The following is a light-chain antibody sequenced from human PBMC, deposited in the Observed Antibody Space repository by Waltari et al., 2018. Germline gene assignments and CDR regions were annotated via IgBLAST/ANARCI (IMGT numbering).Light chain of an antibody. J-gene: IGKJ2*01. CDR1: QTITSH. V-gene: IGKV1-39*01. CDR3: QQSYITPYT. Sequence: DIQMTQATSSLSASVGDRVTITCRASQTITSHLNWFQQQPGRAPKLLIHTASSLQSGVPSRFSGSGSGTQFTLTISSLQPEDFATYFCQQSYITPYTFGQGTKVEIK. CDR2: TAS.